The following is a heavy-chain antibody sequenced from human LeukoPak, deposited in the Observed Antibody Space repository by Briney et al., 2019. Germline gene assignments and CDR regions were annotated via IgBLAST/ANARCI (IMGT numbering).Heavy chain of an antibody. J-gene: IGHJ5*02. CDR1: GGSISSYY. V-gene: IGHV4-4*07. Sequence: SETLSLTCTVSGGSISSYYWSWIRQPAGKGLEWIGRIYTSGSTNYNPSLKSRVTMSVDTSKNQFSLKLSSVTAADTAVYYCARGVDSSGWYWYHWFDPWSQGTLVTVSS. CDR2: IYTSGST. CDR3: ARGVDSSGWYWYHWFDP. D-gene: IGHD6-19*01.